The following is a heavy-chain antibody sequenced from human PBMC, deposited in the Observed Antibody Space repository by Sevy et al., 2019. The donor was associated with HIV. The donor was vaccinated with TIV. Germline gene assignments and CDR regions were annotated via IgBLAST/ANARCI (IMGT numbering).Heavy chain of an antibody. V-gene: IGHV3-15*01. J-gene: IGHJ6*02. Sequence: GGSLRLSCTASGFTFRNAWMTWVRQVPGKGLEWVGRIRNDPDGGTTDYAAPVRGRFTISRDDSKNMLYLQMNSLETEDKAGYYCSTDIVVQSGYSYDFSTFNPDLPHNSGADVWGQGTTVTVSS. CDR2: IRNDPDGGTT. D-gene: IGHD5-12*01. CDR1: GFTFRNAW. CDR3: STDIVVQSGYSYDFSTFNPDLPHNSGADV.